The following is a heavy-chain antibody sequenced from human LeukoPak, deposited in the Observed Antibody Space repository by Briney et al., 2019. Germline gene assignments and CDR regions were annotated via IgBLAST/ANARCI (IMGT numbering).Heavy chain of an antibody. V-gene: IGHV5-51*01. CDR2: IYPGDSDT. Sequence: NRGESLKISCKGSGYSFTSYWIGWVRQMPGKGLEWMGIIYPGDSDTRYSPSFQGQVTISADKSIGTAYLQWSSLKASDTAMYYCARLRGYCSGGSCYSVGASYYYYYYMDVWGKGTTVTISS. D-gene: IGHD2-15*01. J-gene: IGHJ6*03. CDR3: ARLRGYCSGGSCYSVGASYYYYYYMDV. CDR1: GYSFTSYW.